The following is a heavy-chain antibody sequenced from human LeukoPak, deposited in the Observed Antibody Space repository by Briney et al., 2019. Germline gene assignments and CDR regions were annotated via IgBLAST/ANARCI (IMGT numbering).Heavy chain of an antibody. CDR3: ARDFRQGGVGYYFDY. D-gene: IGHD1-26*01. Sequence: GGSLRLSCAASGFTFSSYAMSWVRQAPGKGLEWVSAISGSGGSTYYADSVKGRFTISRDNSKNTLYLQMNSPRAEDTAVYYCARDFRQGGVGYYFDYWGQGTLVTVSS. CDR2: ISGSGGST. V-gene: IGHV3-23*01. J-gene: IGHJ4*02. CDR1: GFTFSSYA.